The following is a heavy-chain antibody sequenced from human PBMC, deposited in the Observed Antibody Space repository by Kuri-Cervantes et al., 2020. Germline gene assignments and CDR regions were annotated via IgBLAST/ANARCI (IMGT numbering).Heavy chain of an antibody. CDR2: IYYSGST. CDR3: ARSSSSWYYFDY. Sequence: SCTVSGGSISSGDYYWSWVRQPPGKGLEWIGYIYYSGSTYYNPSLKSRVTISVDTSKNQFSLKLSSVTAADTAVYYCARSSSSWYYFDYWGQGTLVTVSS. V-gene: IGHV4-30-4*01. CDR1: GGSISSGDYY. D-gene: IGHD6-13*01. J-gene: IGHJ4*02.